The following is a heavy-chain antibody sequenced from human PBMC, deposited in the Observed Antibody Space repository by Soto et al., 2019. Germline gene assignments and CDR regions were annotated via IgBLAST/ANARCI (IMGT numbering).Heavy chain of an antibody. V-gene: IGHV1-69*13. J-gene: IGHJ5*02. CDR1: GGTFSSYA. D-gene: IGHD6-13*01. CDR2: IIPMFGTT. CDR3: ARAAIHGSSWYFWFDP. Sequence: ASVKVSCKASGGTFSSYAISWVRQAPGRGLEWMGGIIPMFGTTNYAQKFKGRVTISADESTSTAYMELSSLRSEDAAVYYCARAAIHGSSWYFWFDPWGQGTLVTVSS.